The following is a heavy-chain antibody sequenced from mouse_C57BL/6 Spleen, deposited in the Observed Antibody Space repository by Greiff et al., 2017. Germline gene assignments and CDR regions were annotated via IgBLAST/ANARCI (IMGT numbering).Heavy chain of an antibody. V-gene: IGHV3-1*01. J-gene: IGHJ3*01. CDR3: ARSYDGYPWFAY. CDR1: GYSITSGYD. CDR2: ISYSGST. Sequence: VQLKESGPGLVKPSQSLSLTCTVSGYSITSGYDWHWIRHFPGNNLEWMGYISYSGSTNYNPSLKSRISITHDTSKNHFFLKLNSVTTEDTATYYCARSYDGYPWFAYWGQGTLVTVSA. D-gene: IGHD2-3*01.